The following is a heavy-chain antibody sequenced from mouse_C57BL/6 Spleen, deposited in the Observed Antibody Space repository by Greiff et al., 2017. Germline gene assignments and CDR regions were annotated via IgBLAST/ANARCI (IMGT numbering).Heavy chain of an antibody. J-gene: IGHJ4*01. CDR1: GFSLSTSGMG. V-gene: IGHV8-12*01. D-gene: IGHD2-3*01. CDR3: ARRGIYDGYYDAMDY. CDR2: IYWDDDK. Sequence: QVTLKESGPGILQSSQTLSLTCSFSGFSLSTSGMGVSWIRQPSGKGLEWLAHIYWDDDKRYNPSLKRRLTISKDTSRNQVFLKITSVDTADTATYYSARRGIYDGYYDAMDYWGQGTSVTVSS.